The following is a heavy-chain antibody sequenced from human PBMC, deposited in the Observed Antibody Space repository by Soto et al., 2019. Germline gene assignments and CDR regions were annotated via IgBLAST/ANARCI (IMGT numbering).Heavy chain of an antibody. CDR3: APHVSCSGGSCQYDAFAI. V-gene: IGHV3-23*01. CDR2: VTADGGT. CDR1: GFTVSSHA. Sequence: EVQVLESGGGLVQPGGSLRLSCEGSGFTVSSHAMTWIRQAPGKGPEGVSTVTADGGTYYAESVKGRFAMSRDTSENTLYLQMNSLGAEDTAAYYCAPHVSCSGGSCQYDAFAIRGQGTMVTVSS. D-gene: IGHD2-15*01. J-gene: IGHJ3*02.